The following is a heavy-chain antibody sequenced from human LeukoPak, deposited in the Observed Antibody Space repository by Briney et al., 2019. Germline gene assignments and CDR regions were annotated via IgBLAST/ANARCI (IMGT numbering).Heavy chain of an antibody. D-gene: IGHD2-15*01. CDR3: AKDSRRYCSGGSCYGHDY. Sequence: GGSLRLSCAGSGFTFGGYGMHWFRQTPGKGLEWVAVIAYDGSRAFYADSVKGRFTISRDNSKNTLYLQMNSLRAEDTAVYYCAKDSRRYCSGGSCYGHDYWGQGTLVTVSS. CDR1: GFTFGGYG. CDR2: IAYDGSRA. V-gene: IGHV3-30*02. J-gene: IGHJ4*02.